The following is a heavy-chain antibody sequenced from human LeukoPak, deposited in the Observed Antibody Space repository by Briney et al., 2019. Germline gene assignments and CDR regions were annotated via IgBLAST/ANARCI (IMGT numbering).Heavy chain of an antibody. CDR1: GYTFTSYG. Sequence: GASVKVSCKASGYTFTSYGISWVRQAPGQGLEWMGWISAYNGNTNYAQKLQGRVTMTTDTSTSTAYMELRSLGSDDTAVYYCARARGYSGYDLGDFDYWGQGTLVTVSS. D-gene: IGHD5-12*01. J-gene: IGHJ4*02. CDR2: ISAYNGNT. V-gene: IGHV1-18*01. CDR3: ARARGYSGYDLGDFDY.